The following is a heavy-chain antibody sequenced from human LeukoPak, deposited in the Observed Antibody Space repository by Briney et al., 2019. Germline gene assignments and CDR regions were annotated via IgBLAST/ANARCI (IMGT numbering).Heavy chain of an antibody. D-gene: IGHD2-2*01. CDR3: ARGWYQLLRVWVWFDY. Sequence: SVKVSCKASGGTFSSYAISWVRQAPGQGLEWMGGIIPIFGTANYAQKFQGRVTITADESTSTAYMELSSLRSEDTAVYYCARGWYQLLRVWVWFDYWGQGTLVTVSS. CDR1: GGTFSSYA. CDR2: IIPIFGTA. V-gene: IGHV1-69*13. J-gene: IGHJ4*02.